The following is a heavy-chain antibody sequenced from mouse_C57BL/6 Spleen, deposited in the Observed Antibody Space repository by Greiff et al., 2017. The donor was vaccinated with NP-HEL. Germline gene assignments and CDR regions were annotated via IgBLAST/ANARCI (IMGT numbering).Heavy chain of an antibody. D-gene: IGHD4-1*01. J-gene: IGHJ3*01. Sequence: VQLQQSGPELVKPGASVKISCKASGYTFTDYYMNWVKQSHGKSLEWIGDINPNNGGTSYNQKFKGKATLTADKSSSTAYMELRSLTSGDSAVYYCARPELAFAYWGQGTLVTVSA. CDR2: INPNNGGT. V-gene: IGHV1-26*01. CDR3: ARPELAFAY. CDR1: GYTFTDYY.